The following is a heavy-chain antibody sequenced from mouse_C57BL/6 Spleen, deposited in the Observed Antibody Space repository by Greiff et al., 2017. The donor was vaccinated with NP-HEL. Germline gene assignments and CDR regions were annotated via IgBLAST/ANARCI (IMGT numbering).Heavy chain of an antibody. CDR2: IDPETGGT. D-gene: IGHD1-1*02. CDR1: GYTFTDYE. CDR3: SEWSGSAMDY. V-gene: IGHV1-15*01. J-gene: IGHJ4*01. Sequence: VQLQQSGAELVRPGASVTLSCKASGYTFTDYEMHWVKQTPVHGLEWIGAIDPETGGTAYNQKFKGKAILTADKSSSTAYMELRSLTSEDSAVYYCSEWSGSAMDYWGQGTSVTVSS.